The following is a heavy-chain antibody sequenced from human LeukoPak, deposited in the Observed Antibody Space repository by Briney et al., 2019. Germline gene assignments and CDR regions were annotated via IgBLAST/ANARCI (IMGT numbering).Heavy chain of an antibody. J-gene: IGHJ4*02. CDR2: ISGSGGST. CDR1: GFTFSNAW. V-gene: IGHV3-23*01. D-gene: IGHD5-18*01. Sequence: SGESLRLSCAASGFTFSNAWMSWVRQAPGKGLEWVSAISGSGGSTYYADSVKGRFTISRDNSKNTLYLQMNSLRAEDTAVYYCAKSPGGAMAYYFDYWGQGTLVTVSS. CDR3: AKSPGGAMAYYFDY.